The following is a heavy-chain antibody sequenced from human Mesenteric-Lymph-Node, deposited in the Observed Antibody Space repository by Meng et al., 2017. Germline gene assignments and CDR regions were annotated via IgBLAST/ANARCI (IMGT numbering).Heavy chain of an antibody. V-gene: IGHV4-4*02. J-gene: IGHJ4*02. CDR3: ARGELLWDY. Sequence: QGELTGEGPGLCKASGPPAPPCACLGGLISRINLGIWVRQPPGKGLEWIGEIYHSGSTNYNPSLKSRVTISVDTSKNQFSLKLSSVTAADTAVYFCARGELLWDYWGQGTLVTVSS. CDR1: GLISRINL. CDR2: IYHSGST. D-gene: IGHD2-2*01.